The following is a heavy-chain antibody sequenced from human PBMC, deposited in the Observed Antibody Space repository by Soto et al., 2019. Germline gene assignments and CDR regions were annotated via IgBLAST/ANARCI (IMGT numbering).Heavy chain of an antibody. J-gene: IGHJ4*02. D-gene: IGHD1-26*01. CDR1: GDTFSSYA. Sequence: QVQLVQSGAEVKKPGSSVKVSCKASGDTFSSYAISWVRQAPGQGLEWMGGIIPIFGTANYAQKFQGRVTISADESTSTVYMELSSLRYEDTGVYYCAREGGCDYFDYWGQGTLVTVSS. CDR3: AREGGCDYFDY. CDR2: IIPIFGTA. V-gene: IGHV1-69*12.